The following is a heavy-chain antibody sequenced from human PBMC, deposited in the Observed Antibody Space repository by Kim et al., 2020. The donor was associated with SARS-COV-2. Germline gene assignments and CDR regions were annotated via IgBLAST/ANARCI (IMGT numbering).Heavy chain of an antibody. V-gene: IGHV3-48*02. J-gene: IGHJ4*02. D-gene: IGHD3-10*01. CDR3: ATVSQFGAFDY. CDR2: ISSSSSTR. CDR1: GFTFSTYS. Sequence: GGSLRLSCAASGFTFSTYSMNWVRQAPGKGLAWVSYISSSSSTRYYGDAVKGRVTISRDNAKNSMYLQMDSRREDDTAVYYCATVSQFGAFDYCGQGTL.